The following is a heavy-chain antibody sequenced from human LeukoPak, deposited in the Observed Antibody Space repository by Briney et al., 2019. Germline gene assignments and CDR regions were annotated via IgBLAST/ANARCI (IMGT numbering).Heavy chain of an antibody. CDR3: ARDLVVVPAAIGGYWYFDL. V-gene: IGHV4-4*02. CDR1: GGSISSSNW. CDR2: IYHSGST. J-gene: IGHJ2*01. D-gene: IGHD2-2*02. Sequence: SETLSLTCAASGGSISSSNWWSWVRQPPGKGLEWIGEIYHSGSTNYNPSLKSRVTISVDKSKNQFSLKLSSVTAADTAVYYCARDLVVVPAAIGGYWYFDLWGRGTLVTVSS.